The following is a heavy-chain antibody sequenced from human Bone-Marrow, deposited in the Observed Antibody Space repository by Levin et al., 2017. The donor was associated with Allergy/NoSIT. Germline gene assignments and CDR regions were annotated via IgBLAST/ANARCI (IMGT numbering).Heavy chain of an antibody. J-gene: IGHJ4*02. CDR3: AKHRPRGSGYDLSFDY. CDR2: VSGSGGST. V-gene: IGHV3-23*01. Sequence: GESLKISCAASGFTFSIHAMSWVRQAPGKGLEWVSGVSGSGGSTYYADSVKGRFNISRDNSKNTLYLQVNSLGGEDTAVYYCAKHRPRGSGYDLSFDYWGQGTLITVSS. CDR1: GFTFSIHA. D-gene: IGHD5-12*01.